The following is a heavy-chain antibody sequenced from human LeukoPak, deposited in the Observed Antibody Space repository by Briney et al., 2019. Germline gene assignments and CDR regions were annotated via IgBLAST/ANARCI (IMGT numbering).Heavy chain of an antibody. J-gene: IGHJ4*02. D-gene: IGHD3-22*01. CDR3: AKDMGIVVVITRGGLDY. CDR2: ISGSGGST. V-gene: IGHV3-23*01. Sequence: PGGTLRLSCEASGFTFSTYGMSWVRQAPGKGLEWVSAISGSGGSTYYADSVKGRVTISRDNSKNTLYLQVNSLRVEDTAVYYCAKDMGIVVVITRGGLDYWGQGTLVTVSS. CDR1: GFTFSTYG.